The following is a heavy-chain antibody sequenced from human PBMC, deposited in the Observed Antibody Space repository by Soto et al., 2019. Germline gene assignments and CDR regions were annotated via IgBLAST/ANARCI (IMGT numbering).Heavy chain of an antibody. CDR3: ASVEWLRGEDC. Sequence: EVQLVESGGGLVQPGGSLRLSCAASGFTFSSYSMNWVRQAPGKGLEWVSYISSSSTIYYADSVKGRFTISRDNAKNSLYLQMNSLRAEDTAVYYCASVEWLRGEDCWGQGTLVTVSS. J-gene: IGHJ4*02. CDR2: ISSSSTI. CDR1: GFTFSSYS. D-gene: IGHD5-12*01. V-gene: IGHV3-48*01.